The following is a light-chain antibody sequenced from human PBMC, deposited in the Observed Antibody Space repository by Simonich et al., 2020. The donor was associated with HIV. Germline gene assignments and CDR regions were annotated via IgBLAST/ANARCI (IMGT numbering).Light chain of an antibody. CDR3: SSFTSSSTVV. J-gene: IGLJ2*01. CDR1: TPNIGAGYD. CDR2: GNS. V-gene: IGLV1-40*01. Sequence: QSVLTQPPSVSGAPGQRVTISCTGSTPNIGAGYDVHWYQQLPGTTPKLLSYGNSNRTSGFSTRFAGSKSGNTASLTISGLQAEDEADYYCSSFTSSSTVVFGGGTKLTVL.